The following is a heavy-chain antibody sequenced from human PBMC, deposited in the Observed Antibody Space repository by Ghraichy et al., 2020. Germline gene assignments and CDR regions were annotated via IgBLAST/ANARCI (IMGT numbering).Heavy chain of an antibody. V-gene: IGHV3-23*01. CDR1: GFTFSSYA. D-gene: IGHD3-22*01. Sequence: LSLTCAASGFTFSSYAMSWVRQAPGKGLEWVSAISGSGGSTYYADSVKGRFTISRDNSKNTLYLQMNSLRAEDTAVYYCAKGNYDSSGYYPRAAFDIWGQGTMVTVSS. J-gene: IGHJ3*02. CDR3: AKGNYDSSGYYPRAAFDI. CDR2: ISGSGGST.